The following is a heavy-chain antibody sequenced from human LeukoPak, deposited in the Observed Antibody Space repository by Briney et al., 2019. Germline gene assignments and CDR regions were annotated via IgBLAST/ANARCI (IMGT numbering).Heavy chain of an antibody. Sequence: PSETLSLTCAVSGGSISSSNWWSWVRQPPGKGLEWIGYIYYSGSTNYNPSLKSRVTISVDTSKNQFSLKLSSVTAADTAVYYCARGRGSLDYWGQGTLVTVSS. D-gene: IGHD1-26*01. V-gene: IGHV4-4*02. CDR2: IYYSGST. CDR1: GGSISSSNW. CDR3: ARGRGSLDY. J-gene: IGHJ4*02.